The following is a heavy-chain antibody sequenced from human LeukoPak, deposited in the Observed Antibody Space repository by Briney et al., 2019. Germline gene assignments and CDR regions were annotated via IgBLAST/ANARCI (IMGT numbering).Heavy chain of an antibody. CDR1: GYTFSSFG. Sequence: ASVKVSCKASGYTFSSFGITWVRQAPGQGLEWMGWISPYDDSTAYGQKFQGRVTMTRDTSTNTAYMELRSLTSDDTAMYYCAKVDPPITVGAPGDAFDLWGQGTMVIVSS. CDR2: ISPYDDST. CDR3: AKVDPPITVGAPGDAFDL. J-gene: IGHJ3*01. V-gene: IGHV1-18*01. D-gene: IGHD1-26*01.